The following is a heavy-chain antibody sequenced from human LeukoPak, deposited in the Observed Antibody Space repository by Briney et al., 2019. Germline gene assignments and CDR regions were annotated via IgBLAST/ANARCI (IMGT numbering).Heavy chain of an antibody. CDR1: GYTFTSYS. D-gene: IGHD6-19*01. CDR3: ARESKAIAVARRGY. V-gene: IGHV7-4-1*02. J-gene: IGHJ4*02. Sequence: GASVKVSCKSSGYTFTSYSITWVRQAPGQGLEWMGWINTNTGNPTYAQGFTGRFVFSLDTSVSTAYLQISSLKAEDTAVYYCARESKAIAVARRGYWGQGTLVTVSS. CDR2: INTNTGNP.